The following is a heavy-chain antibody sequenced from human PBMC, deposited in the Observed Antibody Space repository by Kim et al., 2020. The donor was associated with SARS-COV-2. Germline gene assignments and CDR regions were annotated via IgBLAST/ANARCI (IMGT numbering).Heavy chain of an antibody. V-gene: IGHV3-30*03. CDR2: ISYDGSNK. D-gene: IGHD3-10*01. CDR1: GFTFSSYG. J-gene: IGHJ6*02. CDR3: GTESGSGSYYARTYYDYGMDV. Sequence: GGSLRLSCAASGFTFSSYGMHWVRQAPGKGLEWVAVISYDGSNKYYADSVKGLFTISRDYSKNTMYLQMNSQRAEDTAVYYCGTESGSGSYYARTYYDYGMDVWGQGTTVTVSS.